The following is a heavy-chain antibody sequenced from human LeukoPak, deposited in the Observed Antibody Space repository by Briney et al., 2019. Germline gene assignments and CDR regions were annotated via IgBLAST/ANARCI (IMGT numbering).Heavy chain of an antibody. CDR2: ISANSGDT. CDR1: GYAFTSYG. V-gene: IGHV1-18*01. J-gene: IGHJ4*02. Sequence: GASVKVSCKASGYAFTSYGIYWVRQAPGQGLEWMGWISANSGDTNYAEKVQGRVTMTTNTSTNTAYMELRSLGSDDTAVYYCARGRLYFVDWGQGTLVTVSS. CDR3: ARGRLYFVD. D-gene: IGHD3-22*01.